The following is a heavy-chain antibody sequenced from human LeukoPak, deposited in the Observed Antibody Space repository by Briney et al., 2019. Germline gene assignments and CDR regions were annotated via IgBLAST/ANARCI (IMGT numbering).Heavy chain of an antibody. V-gene: IGHV1-18*01. D-gene: IGHD3-3*01. CDR2: ISPSNGHT. CDR1: VYTFTTYG. CDR3: AAYDFWSGYPLDP. Sequence: ASVKVSCKTSVYTFTTYGIIWVRQAPGQGLEWVGWISPSNGHTNYAQKLQDRVTMTTYTSTSTVYMELRSLRSDDTAVYYCAAYDFWSGYPLDPWGQGTLVTVSS. J-gene: IGHJ5*02.